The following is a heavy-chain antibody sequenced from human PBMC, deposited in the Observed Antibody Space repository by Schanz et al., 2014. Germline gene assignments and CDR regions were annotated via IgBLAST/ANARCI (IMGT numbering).Heavy chain of an antibody. D-gene: IGHD6-19*01. V-gene: IGHV1-18*01. CDR2: ISPYNGNT. J-gene: IGHJ2*01. CDR3: ARLSVAGRPHVNYWYFDL. CDR1: GYTFSSYG. Sequence: QVQLVQSGAEVKKPGASVKVSCKTSGYTFSSYGITWVRQAPGQGLEWMGWISPYNGNTNYAPKVQGRVTVTTDTSTSTVYMELSSLRSEDTAVYYCARLSVAGRPHVNYWYFDLWGRGTLVTVSS.